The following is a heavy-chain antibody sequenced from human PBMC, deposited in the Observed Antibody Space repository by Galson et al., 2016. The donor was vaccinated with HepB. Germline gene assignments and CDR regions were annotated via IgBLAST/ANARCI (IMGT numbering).Heavy chain of an antibody. J-gene: IGHJ4*02. CDR2: IKQDGSEK. V-gene: IGHV3-7*03. CDR1: GFTFSTYW. CDR3: AKGGGDFHSLSSNFDS. Sequence: SLRLSCAASGFTFSTYWMTWVRQAPGKGLEWVANIKQDGSEKNYVDSVKGRFTISRDNSRNTLHLQMNSLRAEDTAIYYCAKGGGDFHSLSSNFDSWGQGTLVTVSS. D-gene: IGHD2-21*02.